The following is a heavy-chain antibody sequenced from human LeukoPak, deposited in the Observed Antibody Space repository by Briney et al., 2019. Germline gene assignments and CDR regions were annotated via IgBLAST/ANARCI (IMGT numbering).Heavy chain of an antibody. J-gene: IGHJ3*02. CDR1: GYTFTSYD. CDR3: AAIMVVTAGVAFNI. V-gene: IGHV1-8*01. CDR2: MSPNSDNR. D-gene: IGHD2-21*02. Sequence: GASVKVSCKASGYTFTSYDINWVRQATGQGREWMGWMSPNSDNRGYEQKFQGRVTMTMDTSISTAYMELSSLRSEDTDVYYCAAIMVVTAGVAFNIWGQGSMVTVSS.